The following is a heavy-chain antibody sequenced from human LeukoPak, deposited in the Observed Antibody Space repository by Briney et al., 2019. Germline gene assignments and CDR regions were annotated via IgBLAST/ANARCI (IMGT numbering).Heavy chain of an antibody. CDR2: IYYSGST. CDR1: GGSISSYY. Sequence: PSETLSLPCTVSGGSISSYYWSWIRQPPGKGLEWSGYIYYSGSTNYNPPLKSRVTISVDTSKNQFSLKLSSVTAADTAVYYCARVGHYYGSGSYYNPWDYYYGMDVWGKGTTVTVSS. J-gene: IGHJ6*04. D-gene: IGHD3-10*01. V-gene: IGHV4-59*01. CDR3: ARVGHYYGSGSYYNPWDYYYGMDV.